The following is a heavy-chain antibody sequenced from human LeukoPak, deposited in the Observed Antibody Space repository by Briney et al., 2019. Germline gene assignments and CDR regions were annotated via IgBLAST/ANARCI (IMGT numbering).Heavy chain of an antibody. CDR3: ARTPYNYDSSGPYYWFFDL. J-gene: IGHJ2*01. Sequence: GGSLRLSCAASGFTFDDYTMHWVRQAPGKGLEWVSLISWDGGSTYYADSVKGRFTISRDNSKNSLYLQMKSLRAEDTALYYCARTPYNYDSSGPYYWFFDLWGRGTQVTVSS. CDR2: ISWDGGST. V-gene: IGHV3-43*01. CDR1: GFTFDDYT. D-gene: IGHD3-22*01.